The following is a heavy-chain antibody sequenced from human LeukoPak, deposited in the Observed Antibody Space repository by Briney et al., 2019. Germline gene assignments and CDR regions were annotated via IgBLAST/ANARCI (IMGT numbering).Heavy chain of an antibody. Sequence: GGSLRLSCAASGCTFSIYAMSWVRQAPGKGLEWVSVVSGSGGSTDYADSVKGRFTISRDNTKNTLYLQMNSLRAGDTAAYYCAKWGSTGWYTEYYFDFWGQGTLVTVSS. J-gene: IGHJ4*02. D-gene: IGHD6-19*01. V-gene: IGHV3-23*01. CDR2: VSGSGGST. CDR3: AKWGSTGWYTEYYFDF. CDR1: GCTFSIYA.